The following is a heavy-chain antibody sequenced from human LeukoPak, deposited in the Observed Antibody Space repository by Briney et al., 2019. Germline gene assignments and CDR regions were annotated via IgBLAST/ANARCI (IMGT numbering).Heavy chain of an antibody. D-gene: IGHD5-18*01. J-gene: IGHJ4*02. V-gene: IGHV1-18*01. Sequence: ASVKVSCKASGYTFSSYGINWVRQAPGQGLEWMGWISASNANTDYAQKFQGRVTMTTDTSTTTAYMELRSLRSDDTAVYYRARARGYSYGYSDYWGQGTLVTVSS. CDR1: GYTFSSYG. CDR3: ARARGYSYGYSDY. CDR2: ISASNANT.